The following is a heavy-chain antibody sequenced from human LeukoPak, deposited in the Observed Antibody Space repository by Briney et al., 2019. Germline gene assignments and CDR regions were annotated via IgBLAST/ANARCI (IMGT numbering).Heavy chain of an antibody. CDR2: ISSSSRTT. CDR3: ARGEGLGTTNGGYYFAY. V-gene: IGHV3-48*04. D-gene: IGHD1-26*01. J-gene: IGHJ4*02. Sequence: PGGSLRLSCVASGFTFRSYSMNWVRQAPGKGLEWLSYISSSSRTTYYADSVKGRFTISRDNAKNSLYLQMNTLRAEDTAVYYCARGEGLGTTNGGYYFAYWGQGSLVIVSS. CDR1: GFTFRSYS.